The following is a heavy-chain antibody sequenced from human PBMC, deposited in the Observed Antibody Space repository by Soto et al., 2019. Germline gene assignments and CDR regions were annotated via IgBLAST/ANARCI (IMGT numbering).Heavy chain of an antibody. D-gene: IGHD2-2*01. J-gene: IGHJ6*03. CDR1: GGTFSSYT. CDR3: ARGIPDRYYYYYMDV. Sequence: SVKVSCKASGGTFSSYTISWVRQAPGQGLEWMGRIIPILGIANYAQKFQGRVTITADKSTSTAYMELSSLRSEDTAVYYCARGIPDRYYYYYMDVWGKGTTVTVSS. V-gene: IGHV1-69*02. CDR2: IIPILGIA.